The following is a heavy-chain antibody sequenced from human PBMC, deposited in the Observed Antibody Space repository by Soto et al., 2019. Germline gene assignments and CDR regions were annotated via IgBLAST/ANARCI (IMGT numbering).Heavy chain of an antibody. CDR3: AKDGVESGLGEIDY. CDR1: GFTFSRHG. V-gene: IGHV3-30*18. CDR2: ISYDGSNK. D-gene: IGHD3-16*01. J-gene: IGHJ4*02. Sequence: QVQLVESGGGVVQPGRSLRLSCAASGFTFSRHGMHWVRQAPGKGLEWVAVISYDGSNKYYGDSVKGRFTVSRDNSKNNWYMQMDSLGVEDTAVYYCAKDGVESGLGEIDYWGKGTLVTVSS.